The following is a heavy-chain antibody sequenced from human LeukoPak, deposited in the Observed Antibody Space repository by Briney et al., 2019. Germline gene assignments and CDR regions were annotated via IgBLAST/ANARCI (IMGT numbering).Heavy chain of an antibody. J-gene: IGHJ3*02. D-gene: IGHD3-3*01. CDR1: GFTFSSYA. CDR2: ISGSGGST. V-gene: IGHV3-23*01. CDR3: AKGLWSGYTDTLDAFDI. Sequence: GGSLRLSCAASGFTFSSYAMSWVRQAPGKGLEWVSAISGSGGSTYYADSVKGRFTISRDNSKNTLYLQMNSLRAEDTAVYYCAKGLWSGYTDTLDAFDIWGQGTMVTVSS.